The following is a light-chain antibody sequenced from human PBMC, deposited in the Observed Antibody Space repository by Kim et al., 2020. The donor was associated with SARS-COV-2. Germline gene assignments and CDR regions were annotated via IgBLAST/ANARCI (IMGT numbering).Light chain of an antibody. Sequence: VAMGRTVSITCQDDSLRSYFASWYQQKPAQAPKVFNYGKDNRPSGVPDRFSSSSSENTAYLTITGTQAGDEADYYCNSRNSNDYVVFGGGTQLTVL. J-gene: IGLJ2*01. CDR2: GKD. V-gene: IGLV3-19*01. CDR3: NSRNSNDYVV. CDR1: SLRSYF.